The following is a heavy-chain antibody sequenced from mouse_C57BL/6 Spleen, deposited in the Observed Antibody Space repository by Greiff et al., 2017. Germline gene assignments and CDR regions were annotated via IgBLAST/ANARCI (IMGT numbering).Heavy chain of an antibody. CDR3: ARAYDYPYAMDY. D-gene: IGHD2-4*01. CDR1: GFTFSDYG. Sequence: DVHLVESGGGLVKPGGSLKLSCAASGFTFSDYGMHWVRQAPEKGLEWVAYISSGSSTIYYADTVKGRFTISRDNAKNTLFLQMTSLRSEDTAMYYCARAYDYPYAMDYWGQGTSVTVSS. J-gene: IGHJ4*01. CDR2: ISSGSSTI. V-gene: IGHV5-17*01.